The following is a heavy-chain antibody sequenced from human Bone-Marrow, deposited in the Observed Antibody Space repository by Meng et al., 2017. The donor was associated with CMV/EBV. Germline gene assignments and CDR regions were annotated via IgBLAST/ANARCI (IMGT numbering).Heavy chain of an antibody. D-gene: IGHD6-13*01. CDR3: WSGTGGEGIVAATA. CDR2: ISAYNGNT. V-gene: IGHV1-18*01. CDR1: GYTFTSYG. J-gene: IGHJ6*02. Sequence: ASVKVSCKASGYTFTSYGISWVRQAPGQGLEWMGWISAYNGNTNYAQKFQGRVTMTRDTSTSTAYMELRSLRSDDTAVYYWWSGTGGEGIVAATAWGQGTTVTVSS.